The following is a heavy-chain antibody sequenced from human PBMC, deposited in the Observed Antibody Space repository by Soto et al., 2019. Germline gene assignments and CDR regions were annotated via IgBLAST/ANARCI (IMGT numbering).Heavy chain of an antibody. J-gene: IGHJ4*02. CDR3: ARDPAYDSSGYYFDY. D-gene: IGHD3-22*01. V-gene: IGHV4-59*01. Sequence: SETLSLTCAVSGDSIRTYYWSWIRQPPGKGLEWIGYIYYSGTTNYSPSLKSRGTISVDTSKNQFSLNLNSVTAADTAVYYCARDPAYDSSGYYFDYWGQGTLVTVSS. CDR2: IYYSGTT. CDR1: GDSIRTYY.